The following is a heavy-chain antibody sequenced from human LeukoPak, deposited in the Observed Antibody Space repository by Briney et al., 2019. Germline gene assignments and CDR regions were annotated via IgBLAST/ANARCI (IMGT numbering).Heavy chain of an antibody. CDR2: ISGSGDST. CDR3: ARAFNAKTRTPDS. V-gene: IGHV3-23*01. J-gene: IGHJ4*02. D-gene: IGHD1/OR15-1a*01. CDR1: GFTFSSYA. Sequence: PGGSLRLSCAASGFTFSSYAMNWVRQAPGKGLEWVSAISGSGDSTYYADSVKGRFTISRDNSKNTLYLQMNSLRAEDTAVYFCARAFNAKTRTPDSWGQGTLVTVSS.